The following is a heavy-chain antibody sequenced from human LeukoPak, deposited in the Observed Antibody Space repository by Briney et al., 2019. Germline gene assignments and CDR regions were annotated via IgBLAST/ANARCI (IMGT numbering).Heavy chain of an antibody. CDR2: ISYDGSNK. J-gene: IGHJ4*02. Sequence: LSLTCAVSGGSISSSNWWSWVRQPPGKGLEWVAVISYDGSNKYYADSVKGRFTISRDNSKNTLYLQMNSLRAEDTAVYYCARDWRSSGWYHFDYWGQGTLVTVSS. V-gene: IGHV3-30-3*01. CDR3: ARDWRSSGWYHFDY. D-gene: IGHD6-19*01. CDR1: GGSISSSN.